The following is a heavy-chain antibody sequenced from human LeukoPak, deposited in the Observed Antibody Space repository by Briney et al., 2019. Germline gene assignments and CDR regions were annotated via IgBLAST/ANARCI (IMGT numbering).Heavy chain of an antibody. J-gene: IGHJ4*02. CDR2: LYSEGGRT. Sequence: PGGSLRLSCVGSGFIFRNDWMHWVRQAPGKGLVWVSRLYSEGGRTYYADSVKGRFTISRDNAKNTLYLQMNSLTVEDTAVYYCSRGLGQPVDSWGQGTLVTVSP. CDR1: GFIFRNDW. V-gene: IGHV3-74*01. D-gene: IGHD6-6*01. CDR3: SRGLGQPVDS.